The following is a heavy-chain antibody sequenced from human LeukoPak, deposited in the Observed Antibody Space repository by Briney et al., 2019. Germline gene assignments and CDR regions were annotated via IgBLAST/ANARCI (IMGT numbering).Heavy chain of an antibody. CDR3: ARNREGGVVPAATTSGRCYYYYYYMDV. V-gene: IGHV3-74*01. CDR1: GFTFSSYW. D-gene: IGHD2-2*01. CDR2: INSDGSST. J-gene: IGHJ6*03. Sequence: PGGSLRLSCAASGFTFSSYWMHWVRQAPGKGLVWVSRINSDGSSTSYADSVKGRFTISRDNAKNTLYLQMNSLRAEDTAVYYRARNREGGVVPAATTSGRCYYYYYYMDVWGKGTTVTVSS.